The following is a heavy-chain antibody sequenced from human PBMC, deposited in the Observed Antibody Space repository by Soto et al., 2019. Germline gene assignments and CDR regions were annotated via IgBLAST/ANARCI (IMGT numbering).Heavy chain of an antibody. CDR2: INTNTGNP. CDR1: GYTFTSYA. CDR3: ARDVPATLDAFDI. J-gene: IGHJ3*02. Sequence: ASVKVSCKASGYTFTSYAMNCVRQAPGQGLEWMGWINTNTGNPTYAQGFTGRFVFSLDTSVSTAYLQICSLKAEDTAVYYCARDVPATLDAFDIWGQGTMVTVS. V-gene: IGHV7-4-1*01.